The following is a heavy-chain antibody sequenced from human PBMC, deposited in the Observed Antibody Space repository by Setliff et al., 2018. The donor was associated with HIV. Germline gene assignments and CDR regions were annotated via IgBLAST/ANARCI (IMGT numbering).Heavy chain of an antibody. CDR2: INHRGST. Sequence: PSETLSLTCAVYGGSFSGYNWSWIRQPPGKGLEWIGEINHRGSTNYNPSLQSRVTISVDTSKNQVSLKVSSVTAADTAVYYCARDAGYCGGDCYPMVLDVWGKGTTVTVSS. D-gene: IGHD2-21*01. CDR1: GGSFSGYN. V-gene: IGHV4-34*01. CDR3: ARDAGYCGGDCYPMVLDV. J-gene: IGHJ6*04.